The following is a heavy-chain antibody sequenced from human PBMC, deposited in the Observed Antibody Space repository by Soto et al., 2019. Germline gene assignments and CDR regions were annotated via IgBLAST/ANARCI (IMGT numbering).Heavy chain of an antibody. CDR1: GFTFSGYS. J-gene: IGHJ5*02. D-gene: IGHD3-16*01. CDR2: VSGSGRTI. CDR3: GGGISFLGVDNSFFPP. V-gene: IGHV3-48*02. Sequence: GGSLRLSCAASGFTFSGYSMNWVRQAPGKGLVWLSYVSGSGRTIYYTDSVKGRFTISRDNAKNLLYLQMNSLRDEDTAVYYCGGGISFLGVDNSFFPPWARGTRVPFSP.